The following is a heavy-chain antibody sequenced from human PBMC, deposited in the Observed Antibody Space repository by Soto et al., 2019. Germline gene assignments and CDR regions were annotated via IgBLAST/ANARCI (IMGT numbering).Heavy chain of an antibody. J-gene: IGHJ6*02. D-gene: IGHD3-10*02. CDR3: ARGTVYVPFLFPCLDV. V-gene: IGHV4-34*01. Sequence: PSDTLSLTCAVYGESLSAYYWTWIRQPPGTGLKWIGATNQSESTNYNTSLKTRVTMSADTSKKHFSLKVTSVTAADTAVYYCARGTVYVPFLFPCLDVWGQGTTVT. CDR1: GESLSAYY. CDR2: TNQSEST.